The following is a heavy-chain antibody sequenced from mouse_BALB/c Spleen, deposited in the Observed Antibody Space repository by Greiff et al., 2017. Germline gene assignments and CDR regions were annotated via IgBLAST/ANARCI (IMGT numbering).Heavy chain of an antibody. D-gene: IGHD1-1*01. J-gene: IGHJ3*01. CDR2: IYPGNSDT. V-gene: IGHV1-5*01. CDR1: GYSFTSYW. CDR3: TRDYGSSYLFAY. Sequence: VQLQQSGTVLARPGASVKMSCKASGYSFTSYWMHWVKQRPGQGLEWIGAIYPGNSDTSYNQKFKGKAKLTAVTSASTAYMELSSLTNEDSAVYYCTRDYGSSYLFAYWGQGTRVTVSA.